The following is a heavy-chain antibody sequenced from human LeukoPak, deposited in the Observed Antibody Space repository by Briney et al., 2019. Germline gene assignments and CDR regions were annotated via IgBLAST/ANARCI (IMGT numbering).Heavy chain of an antibody. V-gene: IGHV4-34*01. CDR1: GGSFSGYY. CDR3: AGLGCSGGSCYFYFDY. Sequence: SETLSLTCAVYGGSFSGYYWSWIRQPPGKGLEWIGGINHSGSTNYNPSLKSRVTISVDTSKNQFSLKLSSVTAADTAVYYCAGLGCSGGSCYFYFDYWGQGALVTVSS. D-gene: IGHD2-15*01. CDR2: INHSGST. J-gene: IGHJ4*02.